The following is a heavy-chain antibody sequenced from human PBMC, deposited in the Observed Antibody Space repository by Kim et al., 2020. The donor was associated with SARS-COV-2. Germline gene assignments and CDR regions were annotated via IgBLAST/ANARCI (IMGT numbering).Heavy chain of an antibody. V-gene: IGHV1-69*13. CDR3: AREGVTTGKSFDY. CDR2: IIPIFGTA. CDR1: GGTFSSYA. J-gene: IGHJ4*02. D-gene: IGHD4-17*01. Sequence: SVKVSCKASGGTFSSYAISWVRQAPGQGLEWMGGIIPIFGTANYAQKFQGRVTITADESTSTAYMELSSLRSEDTAVYYCAREGVTTGKSFDYWGQGTLVTVSS.